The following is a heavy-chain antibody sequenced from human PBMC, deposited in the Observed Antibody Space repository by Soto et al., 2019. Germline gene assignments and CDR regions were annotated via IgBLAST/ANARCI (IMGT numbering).Heavy chain of an antibody. Sequence: AGGSLRLSCAASGFTFSSHGMHWIRQAPGKGLEWVAVIPYDGSHQYYADSVKGRFSISRDNSKNTLYLQMNRLRAEDTAIYYCAKLRVLEWEVQESDYWGQGTLVTVSS. D-gene: IGHD3-3*01. J-gene: IGHJ4*02. CDR1: GFTFSSHG. CDR2: IPYDGSHQ. V-gene: IGHV3-30*18. CDR3: AKLRVLEWEVQESDY.